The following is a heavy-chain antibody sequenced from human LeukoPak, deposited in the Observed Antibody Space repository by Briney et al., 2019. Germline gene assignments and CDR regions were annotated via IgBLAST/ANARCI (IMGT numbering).Heavy chain of an antibody. Sequence: GGSLRLSCAASGFTFSDAWMSWVRQAPGKGLEWVSSISSSSSYIYYADSVKGRFTISRDNAKNSLYLQMNSLRAEDTAVYYCARDLVGEFTYYYYGMDVWGQGTTVTVSS. J-gene: IGHJ6*02. CDR2: ISSSSSYI. CDR1: GFTFSDAW. V-gene: IGHV3-21*01. D-gene: IGHD3-10*01. CDR3: ARDLVGEFTYYYYGMDV.